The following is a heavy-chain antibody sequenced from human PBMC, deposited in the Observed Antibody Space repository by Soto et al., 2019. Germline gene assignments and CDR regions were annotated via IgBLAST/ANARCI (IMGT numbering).Heavy chain of an antibody. CDR2: ISGSSLST. J-gene: IGHJ6*03. Sequence: QVQLVESGGDLVRPGGSLRLSCAASGFTFSDHSMGWIRQSPGKGLEFMSSISGSSLSTFYGDSVKGRFTISRDNAKNSLHLQMNSLRAEDTAVYYGASLLLVSYEVYYYMDVWGKGTTVAVSS. V-gene: IGHV3-11*01. CDR1: GFTFSDHS. CDR3: ASLLLVSYEVYYYMDV. D-gene: IGHD3-16*01.